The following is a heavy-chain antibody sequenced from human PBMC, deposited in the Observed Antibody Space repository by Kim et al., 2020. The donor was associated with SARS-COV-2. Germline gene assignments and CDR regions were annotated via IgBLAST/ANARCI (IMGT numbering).Heavy chain of an antibody. D-gene: IGHD3-10*01. J-gene: IGHJ4*02. Sequence: QGRVTITADESTSTAYMELGSLRSEDTAVYYCARDRANYYGSGMGGYFDYWGQGTLVTVSS. V-gene: IGHV1-69*01. CDR3: ARDRANYYGSGMGGYFDY.